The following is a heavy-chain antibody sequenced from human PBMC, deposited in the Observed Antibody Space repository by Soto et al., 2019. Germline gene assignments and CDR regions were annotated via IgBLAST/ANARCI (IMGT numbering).Heavy chain of an antibody. CDR1: GFTFSSYG. CDR3: AKDKESYYYDSSGYPGY. J-gene: IGHJ4*02. D-gene: IGHD3-22*01. CDR2: ISYDGSNK. Sequence: GGSLRLSCAASGFTFSSYGMHWVRQAPGKGLEWVAVISYDGSNKYYADSVKGRLTISRDNSKNTLYLQMNSLRAEDTAVYYCAKDKESYYYDSSGYPGYWGQGTLVTVSS. V-gene: IGHV3-30*18.